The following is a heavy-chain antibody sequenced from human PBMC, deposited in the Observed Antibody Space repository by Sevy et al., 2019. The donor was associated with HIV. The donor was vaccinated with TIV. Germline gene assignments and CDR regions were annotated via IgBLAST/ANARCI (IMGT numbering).Heavy chain of an antibody. J-gene: IGHJ3*01. CDR3: ATQRGGWYEYDASDV. V-gene: IGHV4-39*01. Sequence: SETLSLTCTVSDVSISSGTNYWGWIRQRPGKGLEWSASIYYSGTTYYNPSLKSRVTMSADTSMNQFSLKLSSVTVADTAVYYCATQRGGWYEYDASDVWGQGTMVTVSS. CDR1: DVSISSGTNY. D-gene: IGHD6-19*01. CDR2: IYYSGTT.